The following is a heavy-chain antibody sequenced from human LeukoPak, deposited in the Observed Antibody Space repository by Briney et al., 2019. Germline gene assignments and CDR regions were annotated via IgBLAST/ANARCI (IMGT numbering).Heavy chain of an antibody. CDR1: GFTFSDYY. D-gene: IGHD5-12*01. J-gene: IGHJ4*02. Sequence: GSLRLSCAASGFTFSDYYMSWIRQAPGKGLEWVSYISSSGSIIYYADSVKGRFTISRDNAKNSLYLQMNSLRAEDTAVYYCARFKLSSGYDPFDYWGQGTLVTVSS. CDR2: ISSSGSII. V-gene: IGHV3-11*04. CDR3: ARFKLSSGYDPFDY.